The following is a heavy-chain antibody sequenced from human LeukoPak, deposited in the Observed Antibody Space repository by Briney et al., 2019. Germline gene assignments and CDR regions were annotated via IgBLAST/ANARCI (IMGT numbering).Heavy chain of an antibody. J-gene: IGHJ5*02. V-gene: IGHV4-61*08. CDR3: ARGPALFGELYNWFDP. CDR2: IYYSGST. CDR1: GGSISSGDYY. D-gene: IGHD3-10*01. Sequence: SSQTLSLTCTVSGGSISSGDYYWSWIRQPPGKGLEWIGYIYYSGSTNYNPSLKSRVTISIDTSKNQFSLKLNSVAAADTAVYYCARGPALFGELYNWFDPWGQGTLVTVSS.